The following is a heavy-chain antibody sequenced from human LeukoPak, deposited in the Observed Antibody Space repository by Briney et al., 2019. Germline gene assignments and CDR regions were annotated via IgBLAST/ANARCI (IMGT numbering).Heavy chain of an antibody. D-gene: IGHD1-7*01. CDR2: VRVDGSRE. Sequence: PGGSLRLSCAASGFPFETFGIHWLRQAPGKGLEWVAFVRVDGSRESYADSLRGRFSISRDNSKTTVYLQMNDLKVEDTAIYYCAQNWNCDLWGQGTLVTVSS. CDR3: AQNWNCDL. J-gene: IGHJ4*02. CDR1: GFPFETFG. V-gene: IGHV3-30*02.